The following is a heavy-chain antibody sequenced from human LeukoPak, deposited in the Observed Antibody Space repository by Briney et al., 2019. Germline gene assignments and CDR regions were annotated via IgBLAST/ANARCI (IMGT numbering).Heavy chain of an antibody. CDR2: INPNSGDT. Sequence: ASVKVSCKASGYTLTDYYMHWVRQAPGQGLEWMGWINPNSGDTNYAQNFQGRVTLTRDTSITTAYMELSSLRSDDTAVYYCTRSIHQHSWLDPWGQGTLVTVSS. V-gene: IGHV1-2*02. CDR3: TRSIHQHSWLDP. J-gene: IGHJ5*02. D-gene: IGHD1-26*01. CDR1: GYTLTDYY.